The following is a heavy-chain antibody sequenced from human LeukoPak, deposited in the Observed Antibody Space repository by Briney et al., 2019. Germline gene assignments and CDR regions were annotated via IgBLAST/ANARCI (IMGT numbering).Heavy chain of an antibody. V-gene: IGHV1-69*13. J-gene: IGHJ4*02. CDR3: AREGYYDSSGYYPLDY. D-gene: IGHD3-22*01. Sequence: SVKVSCKASGGTFSSFAIGWVRQAPGQGLEWMGRIIPIFHTANYAQKFQGRVTITADESTSTAYMELSSLRSEDTAVYYCAREGYYDSSGYYPLDYWGQGTLVTVSS. CDR2: IIPIFHTA. CDR1: GGTFSSFA.